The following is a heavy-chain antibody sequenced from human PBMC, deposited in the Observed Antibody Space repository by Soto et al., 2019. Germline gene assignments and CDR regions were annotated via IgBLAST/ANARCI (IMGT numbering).Heavy chain of an antibody. CDR1: GFTFSSYA. CDR2: ISGSGGST. J-gene: IGHJ4*02. V-gene: IGHV3-23*01. Sequence: EVEVLESGGGLVQPGGSLRLSCAASGFTFSSYAMSWVRQAPGKGLEWVSAISGSGGSTYYADSVKGRFTISRDNSKNTLYLQMNSLRAEDTAVYYCAKKLPYYYDSSGYYFDYWGQGTLVTVSS. CDR3: AKKLPYYYDSSGYYFDY. D-gene: IGHD3-22*01.